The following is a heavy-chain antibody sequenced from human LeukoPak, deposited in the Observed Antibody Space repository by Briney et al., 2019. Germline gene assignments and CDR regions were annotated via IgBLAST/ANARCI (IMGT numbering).Heavy chain of an antibody. Sequence: SETLSLTCTVSGSSISSSSYYWGWIRQPPGKGLEWIGSIYYSGSTYYNPSLKSRVTISVDTSKNQFSLKLSSVTAADTAVYYCAGIVLMVYANWFDPWGQGTLVTVSS. V-gene: IGHV4-39*01. D-gene: IGHD2-8*01. CDR2: IYYSGST. J-gene: IGHJ5*02. CDR3: AGIVLMVYANWFDP. CDR1: GSSISSSSYY.